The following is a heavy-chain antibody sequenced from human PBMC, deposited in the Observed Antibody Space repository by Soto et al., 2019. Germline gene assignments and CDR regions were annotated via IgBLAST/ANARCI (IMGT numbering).Heavy chain of an antibody. V-gene: IGHV3-21*01. CDR2: ISSSSSYI. D-gene: IGHD5-12*01. Sequence: GGSLRLSCAASVFTFSSYSMNWVRQAPGKGLEWVSSISSSSSYIYYADSVKGRFTISRDNAKNSLYLQMNSLRAEDTAVYYCARVRGYSGGDAFDIWGQGTMVTVS. J-gene: IGHJ3*02. CDR1: VFTFSSYS. CDR3: ARVRGYSGGDAFDI.